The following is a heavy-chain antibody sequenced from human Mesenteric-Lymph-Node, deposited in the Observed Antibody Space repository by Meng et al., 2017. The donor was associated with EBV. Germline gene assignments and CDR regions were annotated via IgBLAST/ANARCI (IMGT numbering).Heavy chain of an antibody. J-gene: IGHJ5*02. CDR1: GYSFSNYW. Sequence: GAEVKKPGESPKISFKGSGYSFSNYWIAWVRQMPGKGLEWMGIIYPGDSDTRYNPSFQGQVRISADKSISTAYLQWSSLKASDTAMYYCARSRYDILTGYNSNWFDPWGQGTLVTVSS. V-gene: IGHV5-51*03. CDR2: IYPGDSDT. D-gene: IGHD3-9*01. CDR3: ARSRYDILTGYNSNWFDP.